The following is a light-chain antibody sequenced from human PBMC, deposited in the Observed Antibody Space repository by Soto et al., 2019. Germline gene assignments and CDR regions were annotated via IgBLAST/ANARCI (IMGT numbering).Light chain of an antibody. V-gene: IGKV3-20*01. Sequence: ESVLIQSPVTLSLSPGERGTLSCRASQNISTYLAWYQQKPGQVPRLLIDDASNRATGIPARFSGSGSGTDFTLTISRLEPEDFAVYSCQQYGSSVPFGQGTRLEIK. CDR2: DAS. CDR1: QNISTY. J-gene: IGKJ5*01. CDR3: QQYGSSVP.